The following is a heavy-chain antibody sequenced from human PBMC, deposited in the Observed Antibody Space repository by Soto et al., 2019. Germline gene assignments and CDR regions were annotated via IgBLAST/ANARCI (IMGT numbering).Heavy chain of an antibody. CDR3: ARGPGITIFGVVEYYFDY. J-gene: IGHJ4*02. D-gene: IGHD3-3*01. Sequence: ESGGGVVQPGRSLRLSCAASGFTFSSYGMHWVRQAPGKGLEWVAVIWYDGSNKYYADSVKGRFTISRDNSKNTLYLQMNSLRAEDTAVYYCARGPGITIFGVVEYYFDYWGQGTLVTVSS. CDR1: GFTFSSYG. V-gene: IGHV3-33*01. CDR2: IWYDGSNK.